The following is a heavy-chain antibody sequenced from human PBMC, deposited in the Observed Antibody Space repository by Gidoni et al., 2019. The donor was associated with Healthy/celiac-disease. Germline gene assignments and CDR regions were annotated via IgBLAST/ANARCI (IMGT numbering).Heavy chain of an antibody. CDR1: GFTFTTAW. CDR3: TRMSYYYDPSDSTEGVYDFDY. Sequence: EVQLVESGGGLVKPGVSLRVSCAASGFTFTTAWLSWVRQAPGKGLEWVGRITSKSDGGTRDYAAPVKGRFIISRDDSKNTLYLQMNSLKTEDTAVYYCTRMSYYYDPSDSTEGVYDFDYWGQGTLVTVSS. V-gene: IGHV3-15*01. D-gene: IGHD3-22*01. CDR2: ITSKSDGGTR. J-gene: IGHJ4*02.